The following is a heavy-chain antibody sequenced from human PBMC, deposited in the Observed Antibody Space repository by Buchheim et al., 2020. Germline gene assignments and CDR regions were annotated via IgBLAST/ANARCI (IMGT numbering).Heavy chain of an antibody. Sequence: QVQLQESGPGLVKPSQTLSLTCTVSGGSISSGGYYWSWIRQHPGKGLEWIGYIYYSGSTYYNPSLKSRVTISVDTSKNQFSLKLSSVTAAGTAVYYCARAKSYYYDFWSGYPLDFDYWGQGTL. V-gene: IGHV4-31*03. J-gene: IGHJ4*02. D-gene: IGHD3-3*01. CDR1: GGSISSGGYY. CDR2: IYYSGST. CDR3: ARAKSYYYDFWSGYPLDFDY.